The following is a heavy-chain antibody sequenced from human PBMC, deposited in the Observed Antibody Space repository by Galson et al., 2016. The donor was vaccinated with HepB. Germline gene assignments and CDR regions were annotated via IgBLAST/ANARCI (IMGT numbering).Heavy chain of an antibody. CDR3: AKEHAGSRGWYFDL. Sequence: CAASGFSFEDHGMHWARQAPGKGLEWVSSINWNSRSLDYADSVRGRFTISRDNAKNSLFLQMNSLKLEDAALYYCAKEHAGSRGWYFDLWGRGTLVTVSS. J-gene: IGHJ2*01. CDR2: INWNSRSL. D-gene: IGHD1-26*01. V-gene: IGHV3-9*01. CDR1: GFSFEDHG.